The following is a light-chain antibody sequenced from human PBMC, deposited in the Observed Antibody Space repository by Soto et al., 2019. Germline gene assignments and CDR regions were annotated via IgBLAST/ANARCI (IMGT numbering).Light chain of an antibody. CDR3: GTWDASLKSVV. V-gene: IGLV1-51*01. CDR2: DNG. J-gene: IGLJ2*01. Sequence: QSVLTQPPSVSAAPRQKVTISCSGSSSNIEKSFVSWYQQLPGTAPRLLIYDNGERPSGIPDRFSGSKSGTSATLGITGLQTGDEAGYYCGTWDASLKSVVFGGGTQLTVL. CDR1: SSNIEKSF.